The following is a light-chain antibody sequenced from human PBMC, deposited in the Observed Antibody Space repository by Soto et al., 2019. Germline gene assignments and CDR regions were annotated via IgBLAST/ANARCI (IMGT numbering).Light chain of an antibody. J-gene: IGKJ4*01. V-gene: IGKV3-15*01. CDR1: QSVSSN. CDR2: GAS. Sequence: EIVLTQSPVTLSVSPGERATLSCRASQSVSSNLAWYQQSPGQAPRLLIYGASTRAAGIPARFSGSGSGTEFTLTISSLQSEDFAVYYCQERSNWPSLSFGGGTKVEIK. CDR3: QERSNWPSLS.